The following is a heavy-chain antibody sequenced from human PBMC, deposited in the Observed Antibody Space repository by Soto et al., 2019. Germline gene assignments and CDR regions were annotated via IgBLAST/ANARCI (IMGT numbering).Heavy chain of an antibody. V-gene: IGHV3-9*01. CDR2: ISWNSGTI. CDR1: GFVFDDYA. CDR3: AKDIGYGDYVYDY. D-gene: IGHD4-17*01. Sequence: GGSLRLSCAASGFVFDDYAMHWVRQVPGKGLEWVSSISWNSGTIAYADSVKGRFTIARDNAKNSLYLQMNSLRAEDTALYYCAKDIGYGDYVYDYWGQGTLVTVSS. J-gene: IGHJ4*02.